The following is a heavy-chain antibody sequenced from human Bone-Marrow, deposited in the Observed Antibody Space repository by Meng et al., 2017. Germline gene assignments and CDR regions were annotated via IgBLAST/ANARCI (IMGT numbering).Heavy chain of an antibody. D-gene: IGHD6-13*01. Sequence: GESLKISCAASGFTFSSYWMSWVRQAPGKGLEWVSGIQWNGGSTGYADSVKGRFTISRDNADNSLYLQMNSLRVEDTALYYCARGKGWQLVDPLDYWGQGTLVTVSS. CDR2: IQWNGGST. J-gene: IGHJ4*02. CDR1: GFTFSSYW. V-gene: IGHV3-20*04. CDR3: ARGKGWQLVDPLDY.